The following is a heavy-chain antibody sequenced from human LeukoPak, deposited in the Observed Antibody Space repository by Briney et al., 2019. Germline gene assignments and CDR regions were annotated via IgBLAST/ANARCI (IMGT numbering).Heavy chain of an antibody. CDR1: GHTFTSCD. CDR3: TRGSSGRRDN. CDR2: MNPNSGNT. J-gene: IGHJ4*02. V-gene: IGHV1-8*01. D-gene: IGHD6-19*01. Sequence: ASVKVSCKASGHTFTSCDINWVRQATGQGLEWMGWMNPNSGNTGYGQSFQGRITMTRDISIGTAYMELSNLTSEDTAIYYCTRGSSGRRDNWGQGTLVTVS.